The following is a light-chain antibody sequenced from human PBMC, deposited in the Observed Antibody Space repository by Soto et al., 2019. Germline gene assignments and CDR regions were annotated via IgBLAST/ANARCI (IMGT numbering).Light chain of an antibody. CDR2: EVS. J-gene: IGLJ2*01. CDR3: SSYTGSSTSV. V-gene: IGLV2-14*01. Sequence: QSALTQPASVSGSPGQSITISCSGTSSDIGSYNYVSWYQQHPGKAPKLMIYEVSNRPSGVSNRFSGSKSGNMASLTISGLQAEDEADYYCSSYTGSSTSVFGGGTKLTVL. CDR1: SSDIGSYNY.